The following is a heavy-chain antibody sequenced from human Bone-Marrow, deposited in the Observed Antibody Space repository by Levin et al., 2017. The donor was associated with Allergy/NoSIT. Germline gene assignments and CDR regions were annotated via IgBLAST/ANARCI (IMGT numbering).Heavy chain of an antibody. CDR3: ARGTPTSGVN. CDR2: LNEDGSAE. CDR1: GFAFSTYW. Sequence: PGGSLRLSCAASGFAFSTYWMTWVRQAPGKGLEWVANLNEDGSAEYYVDSVKGRFTVSRDNAKNSLYLHMNSLRADDTAVYYCARGTPTSGVNWGQGTLVTVSS. V-gene: IGHV3-7*01. J-gene: IGHJ4*02. D-gene: IGHD1-1*01.